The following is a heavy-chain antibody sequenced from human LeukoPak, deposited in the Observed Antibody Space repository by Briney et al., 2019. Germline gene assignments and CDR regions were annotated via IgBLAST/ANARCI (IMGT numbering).Heavy chain of an antibody. CDR3: ARGQYYYGSGSGDYFDY. CDR1: GYTFTSYD. CDR2: MNPNSGNT. V-gene: IGHV1-8*03. D-gene: IGHD3-10*01. J-gene: IGHJ4*02. Sequence: GASVKVSCKASGYTFTSYDINWVRQAPGQGLEWMGWMNPNSGNTVYAQKFQGRVTITRSTSINTAYMELSSLRPEDTAVYYCARGQYYYGSGSGDYFDYWGQGTLVTVSS.